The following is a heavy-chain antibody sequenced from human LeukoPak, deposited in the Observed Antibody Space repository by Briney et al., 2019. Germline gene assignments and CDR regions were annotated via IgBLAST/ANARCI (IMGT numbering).Heavy chain of an antibody. CDR3: AREAGTSSWYEYNWFDP. D-gene: IGHD6-13*01. Sequence: PGRSLRLSCAASGFTFSSYGMHWVRQAPGKGLEWVAVISYDGSNKYYADSVKGRFTISRDNSKNTLYLQMNSLRAEDTAVYYCAREAGTSSWYEYNWFDPWGQGTLVTVSS. J-gene: IGHJ5*02. CDR1: GFTFSSYG. V-gene: IGHV3-30*03. CDR2: ISYDGSNK.